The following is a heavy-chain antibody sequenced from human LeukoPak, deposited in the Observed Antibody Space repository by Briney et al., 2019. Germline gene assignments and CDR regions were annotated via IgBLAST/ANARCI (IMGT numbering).Heavy chain of an antibody. Sequence: GGSLRLSCAASEFTVSSNYMSWVRQAPGKGLEWVSVIYSGETTYYTDSVKGRFTISRYNSRNTLYLQMNSLRAEDTAVYYCARDLRGGNFDSWGQGILVTVSS. J-gene: IGHJ4*02. CDR1: EFTVSSNY. CDR2: IYSGETT. D-gene: IGHD2-15*01. CDR3: ARDLRGGNFDS. V-gene: IGHV3-53*04.